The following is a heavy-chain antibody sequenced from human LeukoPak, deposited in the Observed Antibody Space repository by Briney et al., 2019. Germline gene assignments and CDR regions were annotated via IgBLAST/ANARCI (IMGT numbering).Heavy chain of an antibody. CDR1: GYTFTSYD. CDR2: MNPNSGNT. J-gene: IGHJ5*02. V-gene: IGHV1-8*03. Sequence: ASVKVSCKASGYTFTSYDINWVRQATGQGLEWMGWMNPNSGNTGYAQEFQGRVTITRNTSISTAYMELSSLRSEDTAVYYCARGYSNYVGWFDPWGQGTLVTVSS. D-gene: IGHD4-11*01. CDR3: ARGYSNYVGWFDP.